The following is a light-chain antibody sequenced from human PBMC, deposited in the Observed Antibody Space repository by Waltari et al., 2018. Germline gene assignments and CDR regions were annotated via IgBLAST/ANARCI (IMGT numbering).Light chain of an antibody. J-gene: IGLJ3*02. CDR3: SSFTRTNSWV. Sequence: HSALAQPASVSGSPGQSITISCTGTSSDVGGYNYVSWYQQHPGKAPRLMIYDFNNRTAGVSNRFSGSKSGNTASLTISGLQAEDEADYYCSSFTRTNSWVFGGGTKLTVL. V-gene: IGLV2-14*03. CDR1: SSDVGGYNY. CDR2: DFN.